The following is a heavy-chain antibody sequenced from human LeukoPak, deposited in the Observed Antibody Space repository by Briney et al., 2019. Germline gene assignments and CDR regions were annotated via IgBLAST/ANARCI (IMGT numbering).Heavy chain of an antibody. Sequence: PSETLSLTCTVSGGSTSSGDYYWNWIRQHPGKGLEWIGYMNNRGTSNYNPPLRSRVTISVDTSNNQFSLRLSSVTAADTAVYYCTRIPTHYYGSGSYYGYFDSWGQGTLVTVSS. V-gene: IGHV4-31*03. CDR2: MNNRGTS. D-gene: IGHD3-10*01. CDR3: TRIPTHYYGSGSYYGYFDS. J-gene: IGHJ4*02. CDR1: GGSTSSGDYY.